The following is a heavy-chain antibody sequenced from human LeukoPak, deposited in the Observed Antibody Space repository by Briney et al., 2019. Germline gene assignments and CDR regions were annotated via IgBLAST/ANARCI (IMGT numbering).Heavy chain of an antibody. Sequence: GGSLRLSCAASGFTFSRYSMNWVRQAPGKGLEWVSSISSSSSYIYYADSVKGRFTISRDNAKNSLYLQMNSLRAEDRDVYYCAREQAGYYYYYMDVWGKGTTVTVSS. V-gene: IGHV3-21*01. CDR2: ISSSSSYI. D-gene: IGHD3-10*01. CDR1: GFTFSRYS. CDR3: AREQAGYYYYYMDV. J-gene: IGHJ6*03.